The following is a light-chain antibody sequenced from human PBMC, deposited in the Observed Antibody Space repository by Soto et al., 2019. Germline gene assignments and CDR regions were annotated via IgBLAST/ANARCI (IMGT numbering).Light chain of an antibody. CDR2: EGS. J-gene: IGLJ1*01. Sequence: QSALTQPASVSGSPGQSITISCTGTSSDVGRYNLVSWYQHHPGKAPKLMIYEGSKRPSGVSDRFSGSKSGNTASLTISGLQAGDEADYYCCSYAGSRTYVFGTGTKLTVL. CDR3: CSYAGSRTYV. CDR1: SSDVGRYNL. V-gene: IGLV2-23*01.